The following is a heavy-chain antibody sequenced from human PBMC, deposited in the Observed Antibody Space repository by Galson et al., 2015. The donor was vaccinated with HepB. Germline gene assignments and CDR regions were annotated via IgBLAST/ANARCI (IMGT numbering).Heavy chain of an antibody. D-gene: IGHD3-10*01. CDR2: ISTSSSTI. Sequence: SLRLSCAASGFTFSSYSMNWVRQAPGKGLEWVSYISTSSSTIYYADSVKGRFTISRDNAKNSLYLQMNSLRAEDTAVHYCARDGSGSYWSDNYFDYWGQGTLVTVSS. CDR1: GFTFSSYS. J-gene: IGHJ4*02. CDR3: ARDGSGSYWSDNYFDY. V-gene: IGHV3-48*01.